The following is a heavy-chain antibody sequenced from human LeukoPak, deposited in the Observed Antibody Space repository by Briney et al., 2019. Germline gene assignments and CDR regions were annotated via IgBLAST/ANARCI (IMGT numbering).Heavy chain of an antibody. CDR2: INHSGST. CDR3: ASRSSGWKFDY. CDR1: GGSISSGGYY. D-gene: IGHD6-19*01. Sequence: SQTLSLTCTVSGGSISSGGYYWSWIRQPPGKGLEWIGEINHSGSTNYNPSLKSRVTISVDTSKNQFSLKLSSVTAADTAVYYCASRSSGWKFDYWGQGTLVTVSS. J-gene: IGHJ4*02. V-gene: IGHV4-30-2*01.